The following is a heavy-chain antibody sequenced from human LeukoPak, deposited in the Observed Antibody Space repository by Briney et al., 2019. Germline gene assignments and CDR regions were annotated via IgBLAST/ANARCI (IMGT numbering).Heavy chain of an antibody. CDR3: ARDGSNYYDSSGYRLLYWYFDL. V-gene: IGHV4-39*07. CDR1: GGSISSGGYY. CDR2: IYYSGST. D-gene: IGHD3-22*01. J-gene: IGHJ2*01. Sequence: SETLSLTCTVSGGSISSGGYYWGWIRQPPGKGLEWIGSIYYSGSTYYNPSLKSRVTISVDTSKNQFSLKLSSVTAADTAVYYCARDGSNYYDSSGYRLLYWYFDLWGRGTLVTVSS.